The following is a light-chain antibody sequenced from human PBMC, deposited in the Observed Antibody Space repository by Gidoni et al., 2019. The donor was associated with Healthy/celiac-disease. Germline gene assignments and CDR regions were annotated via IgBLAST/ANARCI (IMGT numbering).Light chain of an antibody. CDR3: QQSYRTPRT. CDR2: AAS. J-gene: IGKJ1*01. Sequence: DIQMTQSPSSLSASVGDRVTITCRASQSISSYLNWYQQKPGKAPKLRIYAASSLQSGVPSRFSGSGSGTEFTLTISSLQPEDFATYYGQQSYRTPRTFGQGTKVEIK. CDR1: QSISSY. V-gene: IGKV1-39*01.